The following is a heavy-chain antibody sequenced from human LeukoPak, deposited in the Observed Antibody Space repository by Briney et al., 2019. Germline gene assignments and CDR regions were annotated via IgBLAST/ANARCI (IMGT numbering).Heavy chain of an antibody. CDR2: IIPILGIA. CDR3: ARDEVYSGYGCY. J-gene: IGHJ4*02. CDR1: GGTFSSYA. Sequence: SVKVSCKASGGTFSSYAISWVRQAPGQGLEWMGRIIPILGIANYAQKFQGRVTITADKSTSTAYMELSSLRSEDTAVYYCARDEVYSGYGCYWGQGTLVTVSS. V-gene: IGHV1-69*04. D-gene: IGHD5-12*01.